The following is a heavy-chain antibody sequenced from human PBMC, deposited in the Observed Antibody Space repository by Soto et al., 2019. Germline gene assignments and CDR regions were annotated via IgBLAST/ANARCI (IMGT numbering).Heavy chain of an antibody. CDR1: GFTFKYFW. CDR2: IKQDGSEI. CDR3: QRLGNSGYGEFDY. V-gene: IGHV3-7*01. J-gene: IGHJ4*02. D-gene: IGHD5-12*01. Sequence: PGGSLRLSCATSGFTFKYFWMSWVRQAPGKGLEWVANIKQDGSEIYYADSVKGRFTISRDNARNSLDLQMISLRAEDTAVYYCQRLGNSGYGEFDYWGQGILVTVSS.